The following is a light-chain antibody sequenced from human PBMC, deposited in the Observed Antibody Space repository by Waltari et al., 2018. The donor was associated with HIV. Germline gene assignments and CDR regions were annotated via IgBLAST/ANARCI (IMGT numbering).Light chain of an antibody. CDR2: GDT. J-gene: IGLJ2*01. V-gene: IGLV1-40*01. CDR3: QSYDDNLEGV. CDR1: SSNIGAGYD. Sequence: QSVLTQPPSVSGAPGQRVTISCTGSSSNIGAGYDVHWYQQVPGTAPRLLIYGDTNRPSGVPERFSGSRSGTSASLAITGLQVEDEADYYCQSYDDNLEGVFGGGTKVTVL.